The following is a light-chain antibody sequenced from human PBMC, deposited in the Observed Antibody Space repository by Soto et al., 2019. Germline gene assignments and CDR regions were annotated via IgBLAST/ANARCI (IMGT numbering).Light chain of an antibody. Sequence: QSLLAHPASLSGSPGQSITISCTGTSSDVGAYNSVSWYQQHPHKAPQVIIYKGTQRPSGVPNRFSGSTSGNAASLTISGLQADDEADYFCCSSAPESTYVFGSGTKVTVL. V-gene: IGLV2-23*01. CDR1: SSDVGAYNS. CDR2: KGT. CDR3: CSSAPESTYV. J-gene: IGLJ1*01.